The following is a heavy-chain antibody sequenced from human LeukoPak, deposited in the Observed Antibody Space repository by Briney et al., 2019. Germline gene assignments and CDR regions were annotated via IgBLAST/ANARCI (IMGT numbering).Heavy chain of an antibody. CDR1: GFTFSSFD. CDR3: ARTFDL. CDR2: ISGRDNSI. J-gene: IGHJ4*02. V-gene: IGHV3-48*03. Sequence: GGSLRLSCAASGFTFSSFDMNWVRQAPGKGLEWVSFISGRDNSIYYADSVKGRFTISRDNAKNSVYLQMNSLRAEDTAVYYCARTFDLWGQGALVTVSS.